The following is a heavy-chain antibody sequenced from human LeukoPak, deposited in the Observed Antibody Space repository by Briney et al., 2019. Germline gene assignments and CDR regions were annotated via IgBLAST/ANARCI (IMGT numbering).Heavy chain of an antibody. D-gene: IGHD3-22*01. CDR3: ARLPEYYYDSSGYYYDY. CDR1: GYTFTSYY. V-gene: IGHV1-2*02. J-gene: IGHJ4*02. CDR2: INPNSGGT. Sequence: GASVKVSCKASGYTFTSYYMHWVRQAPGQGLEWMGWINPNSGGTNYAQKFQGRVTMTRDTSISTAYMELSRLRSDDTAVYYCARLPEYYYDSSGYYYDYWGQGTLVTVSS.